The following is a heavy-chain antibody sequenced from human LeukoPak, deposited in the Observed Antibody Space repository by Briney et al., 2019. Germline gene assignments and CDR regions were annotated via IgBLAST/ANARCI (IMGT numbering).Heavy chain of an antibody. Sequence: GRSLRLSCEVSGFSVGGYALHWVRQAPGKGLEWVAVISFDGSQKYYADSVKGRFTISRDTFKNTLFLQMDSLSGEDTGFYCCARSDRGDYNFDYWGQGTLVTVSS. CDR2: ISFDGSQK. J-gene: IGHJ4*02. V-gene: IGHV3-30*04. CDR3: ARSDRGDYNFDY. CDR1: GFSVGGYA. D-gene: IGHD4-17*01.